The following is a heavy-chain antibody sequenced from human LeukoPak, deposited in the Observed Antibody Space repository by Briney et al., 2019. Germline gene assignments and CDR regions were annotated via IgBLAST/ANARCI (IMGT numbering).Heavy chain of an antibody. D-gene: IGHD5-18*01. CDR3: ARAGIDTAMGY. J-gene: IGHJ4*02. V-gene: IGHV3-7*01. CDR1: GFTFSSYW. Sequence: VGSLRLSCAASGFTFSSYWMSWVRQAPGKGLEWVANIKQDGSEKYYVDSVKGRFTISRDNAKNSLYLQMNSLRAEDTAVYSCARAGIDTAMGYWGQGTLVTVSS. CDR2: IKQDGSEK.